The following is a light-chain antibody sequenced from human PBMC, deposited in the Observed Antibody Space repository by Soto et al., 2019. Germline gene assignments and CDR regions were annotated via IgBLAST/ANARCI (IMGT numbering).Light chain of an antibody. Sequence: EIVLTQSPGTLSLSPGERATLSCRASQTISASYLAWYQQKPGQAPSLLIYGASSRTTGIPDRFSGSGSGTDFTLTINRLAPEDFSVYYCHQYGSSPFTFGPGTEVDIK. CDR3: HQYGSSPFT. CDR2: GAS. CDR1: QTISASY. J-gene: IGKJ3*01. V-gene: IGKV3-20*01.